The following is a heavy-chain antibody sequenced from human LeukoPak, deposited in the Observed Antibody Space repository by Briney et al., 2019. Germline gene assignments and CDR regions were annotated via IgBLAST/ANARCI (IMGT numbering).Heavy chain of an antibody. CDR3: ARMDGYSSGWYSNYYYYYGMDV. V-gene: IGHV1-46*01. D-gene: IGHD6-19*01. CDR1: GYTFTSYY. CDR2: INPSGGST. J-gene: IGHJ6*02. Sequence: ASVKVSCKASGYTFTSYYMHWVRQAPGQGLEWMGIINPSGGSTSYAQKFQGRVAMTRDTSTSTAYMELRSLRSDDTAVYYCARMDGYSSGWYSNYYYYYGMDVWGQGTTVTVSS.